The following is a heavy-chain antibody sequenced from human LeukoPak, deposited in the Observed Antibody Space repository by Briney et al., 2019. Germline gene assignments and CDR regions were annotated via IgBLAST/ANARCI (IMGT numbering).Heavy chain of an antibody. CDR2: ISSSGSTI. Sequence: GGSLRLSCAASGFTFSSYEMNWVRQAPGEGLEWVSYISSSGSTIYYADSVKGRFTISRDNAKNSLYLQMNSLRAEDTAVYYCARVVAVAGGGAYYFDYWGQGTLVTVSS. D-gene: IGHD6-19*01. CDR1: GFTFSSYE. V-gene: IGHV3-48*03. CDR3: ARVVAVAGGGAYYFDY. J-gene: IGHJ4*02.